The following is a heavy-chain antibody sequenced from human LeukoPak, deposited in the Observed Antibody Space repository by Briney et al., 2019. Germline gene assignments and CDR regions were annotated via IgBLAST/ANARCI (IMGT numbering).Heavy chain of an antibody. CDR2: ISPSGGST. Sequence: GGSLRLSCTASGFAFSSYGMTWVRQAPGKGLEWVSVISPSGGSTYSADSVKGRFTISRDNSKNTLYLQMNSLRAEDTAVYYCARDRTRDYWGQGTLVTVSS. J-gene: IGHJ4*02. V-gene: IGHV3-23*01. D-gene: IGHD3-3*01. CDR3: ARDRTRDY. CDR1: GFAFSSYG.